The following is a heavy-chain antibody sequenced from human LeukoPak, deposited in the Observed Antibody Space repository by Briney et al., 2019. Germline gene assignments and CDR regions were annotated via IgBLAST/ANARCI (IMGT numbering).Heavy chain of an antibody. Sequence: GASVKVSCKASGYTFTSYDINWVRPATGQGLEWMGWMNPNSGNTGYAQKFQGRVTMTRNTSISTAYMELSSLRSEDTAVYYCARNLRPSGPECYWGQGTLVTVSS. D-gene: IGHD2-15*01. CDR2: MNPNSGNT. J-gene: IGHJ4*02. CDR3: ARNLRPSGPECY. V-gene: IGHV1-8*01. CDR1: GYTFTSYD.